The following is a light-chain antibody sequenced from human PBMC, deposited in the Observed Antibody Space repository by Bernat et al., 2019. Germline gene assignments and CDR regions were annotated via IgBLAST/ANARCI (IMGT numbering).Light chain of an antibody. J-gene: IGLJ3*02. V-gene: IGLV1-44*01. CDR3: AAWDDSLNGWV. CDR1: SSNIGSNT. CDR2: NNN. Sequence: QSVLTQPPSASGTPGQRVTISCSGSSSNIGSNTVTWYQQLPGTAPKLLIYNNNQRPSGVHDRFSCSKSGTSASLAISELQSEDEAAYYCAAWDDSLNGWVFGGGTKLTVL.